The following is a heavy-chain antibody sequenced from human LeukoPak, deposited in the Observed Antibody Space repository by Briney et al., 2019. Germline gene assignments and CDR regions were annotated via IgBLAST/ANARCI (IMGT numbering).Heavy chain of an antibody. Sequence: GGSLRLSCAASGFNFANHAMSWVRQTAGKGLEWASAISGGGDITYYADSVKGRFTISRDNSKDTLFLQMHSLRPGDTAVYYCVREDTPATANYWGQGTLVTISS. V-gene: IGHV3-23*01. CDR2: ISGGGDIT. J-gene: IGHJ4*02. CDR3: VREDTPATANY. CDR1: GFNFANHA. D-gene: IGHD2-21*02.